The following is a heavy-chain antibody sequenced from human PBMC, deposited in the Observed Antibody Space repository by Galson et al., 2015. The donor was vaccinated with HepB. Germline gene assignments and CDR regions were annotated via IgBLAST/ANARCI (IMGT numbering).Heavy chain of an antibody. CDR1: GFTFSNAW. J-gene: IGHJ4*02. D-gene: IGHD4-23*01. CDR3: TTVSVRQGSFSTVVKPFDY. V-gene: IGHV3-15*01. CDR2: IKSKTDGGTT. Sequence: SLRLSCAASGFTFSNAWMSWVRQAPGKGLEWVGRIKSKTDGGTTDYAAPVKGRFTISRDDSKNTLYLQMNSLKTEDTAVYYCTTVSVRQGSFSTVVKPFDYWGQGTLVTVSS.